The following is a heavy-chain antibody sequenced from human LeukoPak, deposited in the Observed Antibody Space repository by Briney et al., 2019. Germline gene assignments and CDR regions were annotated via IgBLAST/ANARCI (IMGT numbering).Heavy chain of an antibody. CDR2: IYYTGGT. CDR1: GGSISSGSYY. V-gene: IGHV4-39*01. Sequence: SETLSLTCTVSGGSISSGSYYWGWIRQPPGKGLESIGIIYYTGGTYYNPSLKSRVAISVDTSKNQFSLKLSSVTAADTAVYYCARAPKNRRMVRASNWFDPWGQGTLVTVSS. J-gene: IGHJ5*02. CDR3: ARAPKNRRMVRASNWFDP. D-gene: IGHD3-10*01.